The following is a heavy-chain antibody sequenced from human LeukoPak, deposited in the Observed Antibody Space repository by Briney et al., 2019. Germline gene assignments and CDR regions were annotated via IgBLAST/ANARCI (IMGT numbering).Heavy chain of an antibody. V-gene: IGHV4-59*01. CDR2: IYYSGST. J-gene: IGHJ5*02. CDR1: GGSISSYY. D-gene: IGHD2-2*01. Sequence: SETLSLTCTVSGGSISSYYWSWIRQPPGKGLEWIGYIYYSGSTNYNPSLKIRVTISVDTSKNQFSLKLSSVTAADTAVYYCARVRGYCSSTSCRNWFDPWGQGTLVTVSS. CDR3: ARVRGYCSSTSCRNWFDP.